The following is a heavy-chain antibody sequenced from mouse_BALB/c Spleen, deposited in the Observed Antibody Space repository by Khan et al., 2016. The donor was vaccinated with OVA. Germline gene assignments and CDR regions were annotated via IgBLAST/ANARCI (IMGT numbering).Heavy chain of an antibody. D-gene: IGHD2-14*01. V-gene: IGHV3-2*02. CDR1: GYSITSDYA. CDR2: ISSTGGT. J-gene: IGHJ4*01. Sequence: EVQLVESGPGLVKPSQSLSLTCTVTGYSITSDYAWNWIRQFPGNKLEWMGYISSTGGTSYNPSLKSRISITRATSKNQFFLQLKSVTAEDTATYYCARSLYYSYGYALDCWGRGTLVTVSS. CDR3: ARSLYYSYGYALDC.